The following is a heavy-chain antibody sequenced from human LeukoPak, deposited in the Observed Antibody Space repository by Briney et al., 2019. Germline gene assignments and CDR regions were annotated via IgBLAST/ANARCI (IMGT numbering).Heavy chain of an antibody. V-gene: IGHV1-2*02. Sequence: ASVKASCKASGYTFTGYYIHWVRQAPGQGLEWIGWINPNNGGTQYAQKFHDRVTMTRDTSISTAYMELSRLTSDDTAVYYCARDQNFHDSGGYYGIDCWGQGTLVTVSS. J-gene: IGHJ4*02. D-gene: IGHD3-22*01. CDR2: INPNNGGT. CDR3: ARDQNFHDSGGYYGIDC. CDR1: GYTFTGYY.